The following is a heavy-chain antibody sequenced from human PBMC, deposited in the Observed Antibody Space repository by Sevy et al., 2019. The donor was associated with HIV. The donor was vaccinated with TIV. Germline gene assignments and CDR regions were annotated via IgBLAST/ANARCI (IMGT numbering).Heavy chain of an antibody. V-gene: IGHV3-53*01. CDR1: GFTVSSNY. CDR2: IYSDGST. CDR3: ARDIARRAGSLDAFDI. Sequence: QLGGSLRLSCAASGFTVSSNYMSWVRQAPGKGLEWVSVIYSDGSTYYADSVKGRFTISRDNSKNTLYLQMNSLRAEDTAVYYCARDIARRAGSLDAFDIWGQGTMVTVSS. J-gene: IGHJ3*02. D-gene: IGHD6-13*01.